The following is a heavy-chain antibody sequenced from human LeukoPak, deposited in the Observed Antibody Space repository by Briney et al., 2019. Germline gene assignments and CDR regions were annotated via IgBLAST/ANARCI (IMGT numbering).Heavy chain of an antibody. Sequence: SGTLSLTCAVSGGSILSTNWWSWVRQPPGKGLEWIGEVHLSGASNYNPSLKSRVSMSIDKSRNHLSLELTSVTAADTAIYYCAREMGAFSPFGFWGQGTLVTVSS. CDR2: VHLSGAS. J-gene: IGHJ4*02. V-gene: IGHV4-4*02. CDR3: AREMGAFSPFGF. D-gene: IGHD3-16*01. CDR1: GGSILSTNW.